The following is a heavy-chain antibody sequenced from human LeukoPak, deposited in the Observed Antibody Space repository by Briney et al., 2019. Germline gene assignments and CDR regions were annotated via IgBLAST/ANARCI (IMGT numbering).Heavy chain of an antibody. J-gene: IGHJ3*02. CDR3: ARDITGPPGDAFDI. Sequence: PSETLSLTCTVSGGSISSYYWSWIRQPPGKGLEWIGYIYYSGSTNYNPSLKSRVTISVDTSKNQFSLRLSSVTAADTAVYYCARDITGPPGDAFDIWGQGTMVTVSS. CDR2: IYYSGST. CDR1: GGSISSYY. D-gene: IGHD1-20*01. V-gene: IGHV4-59*01.